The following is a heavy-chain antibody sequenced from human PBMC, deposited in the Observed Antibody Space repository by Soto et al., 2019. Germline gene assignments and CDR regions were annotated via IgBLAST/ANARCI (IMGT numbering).Heavy chain of an antibody. V-gene: IGHV1-69*13. CDR1: GGTFSSYA. CDR3: ARERTTVVTNYIDY. CDR2: IIPIFGTA. Sequence: SVKVSCKASGGTFSSYAISWVRQAPGQGLEWMRGIIPIFGTANYAQKFQGRVTITADESTSTAYMELSSLRSEDTAVYYCARERTTVVTNYIDYWGQGTQVTVST. J-gene: IGHJ4*02. D-gene: IGHD4-17*01.